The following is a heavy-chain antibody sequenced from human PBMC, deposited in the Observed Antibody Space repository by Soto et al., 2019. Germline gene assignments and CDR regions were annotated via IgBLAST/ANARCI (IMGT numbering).Heavy chain of an antibody. CDR1: GGSFSGYY. V-gene: IGHV4-34*01. CDR3: ARGLLTKIAAAGTYFDY. CDR2: INHSGST. Sequence: QVQLQQWGAGLLKPSETLSLTCAVYGGSFSGYYWSWIRQPPGKGLEWIGEINHSGSTNYNPSLKSRVTISVDTSQNQFSMNLSYVNAPDTAVYYCARGLLTKIAAAGTYFDYWGQGTLVTVSS. J-gene: IGHJ4*02. D-gene: IGHD6-13*01.